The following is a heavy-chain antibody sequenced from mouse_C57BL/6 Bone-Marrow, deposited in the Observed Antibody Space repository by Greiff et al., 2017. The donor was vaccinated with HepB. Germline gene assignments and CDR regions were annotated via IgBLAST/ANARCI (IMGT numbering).Heavy chain of an antibody. CDR3: ARVGYGGRYFDY. CDR1: GYTFTSYW. V-gene: IGHV1-69*01. Sequence: QVQLQQPGAELVMPGASVKLSCKASGYTFTSYWMHWVKQRPGQGLEWIGEIDPSDSYTNYNQKFKGKSTLTVDKSSSTAYMQLSSLTSEDSAVYYCARVGYGGRYFDYWGQGTTLTVSS. D-gene: IGHD2-2*01. CDR2: IDPSDSYT. J-gene: IGHJ2*01.